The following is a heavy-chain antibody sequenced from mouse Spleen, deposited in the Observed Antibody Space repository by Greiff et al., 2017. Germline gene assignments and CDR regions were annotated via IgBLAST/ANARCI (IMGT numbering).Heavy chain of an antibody. V-gene: IGHV5-15*01. CDR1: GFTFSDYG. D-gene: IGHD2-3*01. CDR3: ARQDGYYWYFDV. CDR2: ISNLAYSI. J-gene: IGHJ1*01. Sequence: EVRLVESGGGLVKPGGSLKLSCAASGFTFSDYGMAWVRQAPGKGPEWVAFISNLAYSIYYADTVTGRFTISRENAKNTLYLEMSSLRSEDTAMYYCARQDGYYWYFDVWGAGTTVTVSS.